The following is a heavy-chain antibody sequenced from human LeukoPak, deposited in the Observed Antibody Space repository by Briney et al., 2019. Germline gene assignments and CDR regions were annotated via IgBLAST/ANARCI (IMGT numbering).Heavy chain of an antibody. CDR2: IKPNSGET. V-gene: IGHV1-2*02. J-gene: IGHJ4*02. CDR3: AASGGDD. D-gene: IGHD2-21*01. CDR1: GYTFTAYY. Sequence: GASVKVSCKVFGYTFTAYYMHWVRQAPGQGLEWMGWIKPNSGETKYAQKFLGRVTLTRDTSISTAYMEMSSLTSDDTAVYYCAASGGDDWGQGTLVTVST.